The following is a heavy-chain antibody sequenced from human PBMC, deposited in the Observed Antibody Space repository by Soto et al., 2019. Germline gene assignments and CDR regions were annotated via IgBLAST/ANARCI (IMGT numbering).Heavy chain of an antibody. CDR3: ARGYYDSRGQSNTFDI. D-gene: IGHD3-22*01. V-gene: IGHV4-59*01. CDR1: GASISSSY. CDR2: VYYSGST. J-gene: IGHJ3*02. Sequence: SETLSLTCTVSGASISSSYWSWIRQSPGKGLEWIGYVYYSGSTNYNPSLKSRVTISVDTSKNQFSLKLSPVTAADTAVYYCARGYYDSRGQSNTFDIWGQGTMVTVS.